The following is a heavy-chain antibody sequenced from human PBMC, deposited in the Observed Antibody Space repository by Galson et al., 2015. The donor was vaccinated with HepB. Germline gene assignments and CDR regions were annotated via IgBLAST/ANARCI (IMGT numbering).Heavy chain of an antibody. J-gene: IGHJ4*02. CDR3: ATRYCSGGSCYSGFDY. CDR2: IKQDGSEK. V-gene: IGHV3-7*03. Sequence: SLRLSCAASGFSFSSYWMSWVRQAPGKGLEWVANIKQDGSEKYYVDSVKGRFTISRDNAKNSLYLQMNSLRAEDTAVYYCATRYCSGGSCYSGFDYWGQGTLVTVSS. CDR1: GFSFSSYW. D-gene: IGHD2-15*01.